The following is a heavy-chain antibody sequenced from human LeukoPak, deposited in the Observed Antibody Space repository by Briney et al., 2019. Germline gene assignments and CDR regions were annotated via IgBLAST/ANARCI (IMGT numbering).Heavy chain of an antibody. D-gene: IGHD3-16*01. Sequence: GGSLRLSCAASGFTVSSHYMSWVRQAPGKGLEWVSVIYSGGSTYYADSVKGRFTISRDKSKNTLYLQMNSLRAEDTAVYYCARVFSYMRGENDYWGQGTLVTVSS. V-gene: IGHV3-53*01. CDR3: ARVFSYMRGENDY. J-gene: IGHJ4*02. CDR2: IYSGGST. CDR1: GFTVSSHY.